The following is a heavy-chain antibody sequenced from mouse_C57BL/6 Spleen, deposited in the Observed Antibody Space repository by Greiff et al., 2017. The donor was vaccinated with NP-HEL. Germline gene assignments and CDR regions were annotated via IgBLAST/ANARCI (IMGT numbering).Heavy chain of an antibody. CDR3: ASYYYGSSYVLDY. D-gene: IGHD1-1*01. CDR2: IDPANGNT. Sequence: VQLKQSVAELVRPGASVKLSCTASGFNIKNTYMHWVKQRPEQGLEWIGRIDPANGNTKYAPKFQGKATITADTSSNTAYLQLSSLTSEDTAIYYCASYYYGSSYVLDYWGQGTTLTVSS. CDR1: GFNIKNTY. V-gene: IGHV14-3*01. J-gene: IGHJ2*01.